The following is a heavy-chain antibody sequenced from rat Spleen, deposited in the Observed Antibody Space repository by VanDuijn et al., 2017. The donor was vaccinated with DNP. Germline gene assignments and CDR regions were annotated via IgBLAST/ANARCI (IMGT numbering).Heavy chain of an antibody. Sequence: EVQLQESGPGLVKPSQSLSLTCSVTGYSITSNYWGWIRKFPGNKMEWIGHINYSARTTYNPSLKSRISITRDTSKNQFFLQLNSVTTEDTATYFCARDDYGSYGAMDPWGQGTSVTVSS. V-gene: IGHV3-1*01. J-gene: IGHJ4*01. D-gene: IGHD1-3*01. CDR1: GYSITSNY. CDR2: INYSART. CDR3: ARDDYGSYGAMDP.